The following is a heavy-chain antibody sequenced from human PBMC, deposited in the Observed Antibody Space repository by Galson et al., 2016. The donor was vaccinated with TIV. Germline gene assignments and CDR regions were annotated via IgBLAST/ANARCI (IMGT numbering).Heavy chain of an antibody. D-gene: IGHD1-1*01. CDR1: GFTFDDYG. J-gene: IGHJ4*02. CDR2: INWNGGST. V-gene: IGHV3-20*04. Sequence: SLRLSCAASGFTFDDYGMSWGRQAPGKGLEWVSGINWNGGSTGYADSVQGRFTISRDDAKNSLYLQMNGLRAEDTAFYYCVRDYQLADYWGQGTLVIVSS. CDR3: VRDYQLADY.